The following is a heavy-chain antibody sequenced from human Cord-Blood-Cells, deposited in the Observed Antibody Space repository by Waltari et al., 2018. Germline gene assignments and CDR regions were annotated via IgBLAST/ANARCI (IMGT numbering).Heavy chain of an antibody. V-gene: IGHV4-34*01. CDR1: GGSFSGYY. Sequence: CAVYGGSFSGYYWSWIRQPPGKGLEWIGEINHSGSTNYNPSLKSRVTISVDTSKNQFSLKLSSVTAADTAVYYCARISVDIVATNDYWGQGTLVTVSS. CDR3: ARISVDIVATNDY. CDR2: INHSGST. D-gene: IGHD5-12*01. J-gene: IGHJ4*02.